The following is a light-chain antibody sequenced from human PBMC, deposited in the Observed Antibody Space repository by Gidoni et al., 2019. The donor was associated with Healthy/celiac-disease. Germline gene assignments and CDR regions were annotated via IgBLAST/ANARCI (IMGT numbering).Light chain of an antibody. J-gene: IGKJ1*01. CDR3: QQYSSTPRP. CDR2: WAS. V-gene: IGKV4-1*01. Sequence: DIVMTQSTDSLAVSLGERATIHCKSSQSVLYSSNNKNYLAWYQQKPGQPPKLLIYWASTRESGVHDLFSGSGSGTDFTLTISSLQAEDVAVYYCQQYSSTPRPFXQXTKVEIK. CDR1: QSVLYSSNNKNY.